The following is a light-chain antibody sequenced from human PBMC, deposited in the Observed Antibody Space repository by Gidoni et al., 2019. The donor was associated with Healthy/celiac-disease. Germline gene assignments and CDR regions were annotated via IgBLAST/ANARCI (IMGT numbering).Light chain of an antibody. J-gene: IGKJ2*01. CDR3: QQYYSTPYT. V-gene: IGKV4-1*01. CDR1: QSVLYSSNNKNY. CDR2: WAS. Sequence: DIVMTQYPDSLAVSLGERATINCKSSQSVLYSSNNKNYLAWYQQKPGQPPKLLIYWASTRESGVPDRFSGSGSGTDFTLTISSLQAEDVVVYYCQQYYSTPYTFGQGTKLEIK.